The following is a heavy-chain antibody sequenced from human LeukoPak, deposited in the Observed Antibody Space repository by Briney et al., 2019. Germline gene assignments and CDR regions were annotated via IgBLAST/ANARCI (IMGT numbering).Heavy chain of an antibody. J-gene: IGHJ5*02. D-gene: IGHD6-19*01. CDR3: ARDSAGGGIAVAAPNWFDP. CDR1: GYTFTSYA. CDR2: INAGNGNT. Sequence: GASVKVSCKASGYTFTSYAMHWVRQAPGQRLEWMGWINAGNGNTKYSQKFQGRVTITRDTSASTAYMELSSLRSEDTAVYYCARDSAGGGIAVAAPNWFDPWGQGTLVTVSS. V-gene: IGHV1-3*01.